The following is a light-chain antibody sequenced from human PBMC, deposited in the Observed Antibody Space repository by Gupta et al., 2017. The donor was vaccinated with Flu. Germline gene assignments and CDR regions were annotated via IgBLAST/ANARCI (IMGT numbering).Light chain of an antibody. Sequence: SGSSSNIGAGYDVHWYQQLPGTAPNLLIYGNINRPSGVPDRVSGSKSGTSAALAITGLQAEEEGDYYCQSLDTSGSGRGVFGGGTKLTVL. CDR2: GNI. CDR3: QSLDTSGSGRGV. CDR1: SSNIGAGYD. V-gene: IGLV1-40*01. J-gene: IGLJ3*02.